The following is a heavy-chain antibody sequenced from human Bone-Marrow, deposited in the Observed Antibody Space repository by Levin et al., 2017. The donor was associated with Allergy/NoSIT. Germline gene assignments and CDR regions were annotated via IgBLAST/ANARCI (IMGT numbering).Heavy chain of an antibody. J-gene: IGHJ4*02. CDR1: GFTFSSYG. CDR2: ISYDGSNK. D-gene: IGHD3-22*01. V-gene: IGHV3-30*18. CDR3: AKDRTIALPNYDSSGIDY. Sequence: GESLKISCAASGFTFSSYGMHWVRQAPGKGLEWVAVISYDGSNKYYADSVKGRFTISRDNSKNTLYLQMNSLRAEDTAVYYCAKDRTIALPNYDSSGIDYWGQGTLVTVSS.